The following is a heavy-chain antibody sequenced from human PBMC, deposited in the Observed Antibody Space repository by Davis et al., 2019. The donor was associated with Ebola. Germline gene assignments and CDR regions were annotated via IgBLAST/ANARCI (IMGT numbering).Heavy chain of an antibody. CDR2: IYYNGRT. J-gene: IGHJ2*01. V-gene: IGHV4-39*07. D-gene: IGHD6-6*01. Sequence: SETLSLTCSVSGGSISSGTYYWGWVRQPPGKGLEWIGAIYYNGRTYYKPSLESRVTISLDTSRNQFSLKLSSVTAADTAAYFCARLSGLFSSSSGALYFDLWGRGTLVTVSS. CDR3: ARLSGLFSSSSGALYFDL. CDR1: GGSISSGTYY.